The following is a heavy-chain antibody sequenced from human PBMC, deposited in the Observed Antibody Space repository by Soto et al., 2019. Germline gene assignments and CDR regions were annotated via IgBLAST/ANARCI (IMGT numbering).Heavy chain of an antibody. CDR2: ISWNSGSI. CDR1: GFTFDDYA. J-gene: IGHJ3*02. CDR3: AKDWDYDGSGSSDYYAFDT. D-gene: IGHD3-10*01. Sequence: PGGSLRLSCAASGFTFDDYAMHWARQAPGKGLEWVSGISWNSGSIGYADSVKGRFTISRDNAKNSLYLQMNSLRAEDTALYYCAKDWDYDGSGSSDYYAFDTWGQGTIVTVTS. V-gene: IGHV3-9*01.